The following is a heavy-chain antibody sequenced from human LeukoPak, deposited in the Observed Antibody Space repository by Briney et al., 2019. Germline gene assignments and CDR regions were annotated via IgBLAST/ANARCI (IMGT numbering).Heavy chain of an antibody. J-gene: IGHJ4*02. Sequence: ASVKVSCRASGYTFTSNYIHWVRQAPGQGLEWMGMIYPRDGSTSYAQKFQGRVTVTRDTSTSTVHMELSGLRSEDTAAYYCARDQEGFDYWGQGTLVTVSS. CDR1: GYTFTSNY. V-gene: IGHV1-46*01. CDR3: ARDQEGFDY. CDR2: IYPRDGST.